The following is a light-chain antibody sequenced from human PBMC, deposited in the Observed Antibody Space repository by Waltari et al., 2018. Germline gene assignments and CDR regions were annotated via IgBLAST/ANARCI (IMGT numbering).Light chain of an antibody. CDR1: SSNIGAGYD. CDR3: QSYDNSLSGSWV. CDR2: GNS. V-gene: IGLV1-40*01. Sequence: QSVLTQPPSVSGAPGQRVTISCTGSSSNIGAGYDVHWYQQFPGTAPKLVIFGNSNRPFGVPDRFSGSKSGTAASLAITGLQAEDEADYYCQSYDNSLSGSWVFGGGTKLTVL. J-gene: IGLJ3*02.